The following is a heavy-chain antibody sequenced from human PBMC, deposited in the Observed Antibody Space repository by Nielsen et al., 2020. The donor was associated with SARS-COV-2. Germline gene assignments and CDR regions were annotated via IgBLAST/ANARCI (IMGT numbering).Heavy chain of an antibody. V-gene: IGHV1-24*01. CDR3: AIITGTQITFDY. D-gene: IGHD1-20*01. J-gene: IGHJ4*02. Sequence: ASVKVSCKVSGYTLTELSMHWVRQAPGKGLEWMGGFDPEDGETIYAQKFQGRVTMTEDTSTDTAYMELSSLRSEDTAVYYCAIITGTQITFDYWGQGTLVTVSS. CDR2: FDPEDGET. CDR1: GYTLTELS.